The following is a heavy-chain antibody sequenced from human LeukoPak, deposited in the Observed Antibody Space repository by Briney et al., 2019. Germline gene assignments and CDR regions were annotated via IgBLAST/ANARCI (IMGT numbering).Heavy chain of an antibody. CDR2: IYTSGST. D-gene: IGHD6-19*01. V-gene: IGHV4-61*02. Sequence: SETLSLTCTVSGGSISSGSYYWSWIRQPAGKGLEWIGRIYTSGSTNYNPSLKSRVTISVDTSKNQFSLKLSSVTAADTAMYYCARDETYSSDWQSNHYYYYMDVWGKGTTVTVSS. J-gene: IGHJ6*03. CDR3: ARDETYSSDWQSNHYYYYMDV. CDR1: GGSISSGSYY.